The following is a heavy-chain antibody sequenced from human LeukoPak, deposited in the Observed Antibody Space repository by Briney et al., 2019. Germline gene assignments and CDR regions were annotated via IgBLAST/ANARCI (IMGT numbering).Heavy chain of an antibody. J-gene: IGHJ4*02. Sequence: PGGSLRLSCVASGFSFSSYSFNWVRQAPGKGLEWVSSINTVSSYIYYADSLKGRFTISRDNAKNSVYLQMDSLRAEDSAVYYCARLRRNTDSSGFFYYYDYWGQGTLVTVSS. CDR1: GFSFSSYS. CDR3: ARLRRNTDSSGFFYYYDY. V-gene: IGHV3-21*06. D-gene: IGHD3-22*01. CDR2: INTVSSYI.